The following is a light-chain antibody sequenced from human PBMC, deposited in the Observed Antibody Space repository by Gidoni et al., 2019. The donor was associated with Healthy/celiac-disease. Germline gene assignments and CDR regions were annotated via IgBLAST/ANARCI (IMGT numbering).Light chain of an antibody. CDR1: QSVSSSY. CDR2: GAS. CDR3: QQYGSSPEFT. J-gene: IGKJ3*01. Sequence: ELVLTQSPGTLSLSPGERATLSCRASQSVSSSYLAWYQQKPGQAPRLLIYGASSRATGIPDRFSGSGSGTDFTLTISRLEPEDFAVYYCQQYGSSPEFTFXPXTKVDIK. V-gene: IGKV3-20*01.